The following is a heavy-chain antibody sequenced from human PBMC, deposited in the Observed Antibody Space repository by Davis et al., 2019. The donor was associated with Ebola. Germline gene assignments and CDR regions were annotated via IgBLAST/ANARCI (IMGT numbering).Heavy chain of an antibody. Sequence: ASVKVSCKASGYTFTGYYMHWVRQAPGQGLEWMGWINPNSGGTNYAQKFQGRVTMTRDTSISTAYMELSSLRSEDTAVYYCATYPWDSYGSSYFDYWGQGTLVTVSS. D-gene: IGHD5-18*01. V-gene: IGHV1-2*02. CDR1: GYTFTGYY. J-gene: IGHJ4*02. CDR2: INPNSGGT. CDR3: ATYPWDSYGSSYFDY.